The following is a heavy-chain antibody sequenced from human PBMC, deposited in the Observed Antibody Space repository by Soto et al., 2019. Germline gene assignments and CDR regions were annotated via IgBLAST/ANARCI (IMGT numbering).Heavy chain of an antibody. D-gene: IGHD3-16*02. Sequence: QVQLQESGPGLVKPSQTLSLTCTVSGGSISSGGYYWSWIRQHPGKGLEWIGYIYYSGSTYYNPSLKSRCSISVDPSKNRFSLKRSSVTAADTAVYYCASEYVWGSYRHFDYWGQGTLVTVSS. CDR1: GGSISSGGYY. V-gene: IGHV4-31*03. CDR2: IYYSGST. J-gene: IGHJ4*02. CDR3: ASEYVWGSYRHFDY.